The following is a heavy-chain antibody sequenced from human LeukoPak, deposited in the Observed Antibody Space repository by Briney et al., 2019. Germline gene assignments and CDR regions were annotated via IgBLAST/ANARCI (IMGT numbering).Heavy chain of an antibody. D-gene: IGHD3-10*01. CDR1: GGTFSSYA. J-gene: IGHJ4*02. V-gene: IGHV1-69*01. CDR2: IIPIFGTA. CDR3: ARGIHYYGSGSYVTYYFDY. Sequence: GSSVKVSCKASGGTFSSYAISWVRQAPGQGLEWMGGIIPIFGTANYAQKFQGRVTITADESTSTAYMELSSLRSEDTAVYYCARGIHYYGSGSYVTYYFDYWGQGTLVTVSS.